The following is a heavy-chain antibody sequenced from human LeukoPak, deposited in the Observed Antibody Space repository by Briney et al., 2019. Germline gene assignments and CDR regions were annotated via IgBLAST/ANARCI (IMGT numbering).Heavy chain of an antibody. J-gene: IGHJ6*03. Sequence: ASVKVSCKASGGTFSSYAISWVRQAPGQGLEWMGGIIPIFGTANYAQKFQGRVTITADESTSTAYMELSSLRSEDTAVYYCARDHYSSSWPYYYYYMDVWGKGTTVTISS. CDR2: IIPIFGTA. V-gene: IGHV1-69*13. CDR1: GGTFSSYA. D-gene: IGHD6-13*01. CDR3: ARDHYSSSWPYYYYYMDV.